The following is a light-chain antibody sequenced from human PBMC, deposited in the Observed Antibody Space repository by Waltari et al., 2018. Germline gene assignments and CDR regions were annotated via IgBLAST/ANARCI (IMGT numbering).Light chain of an antibody. V-gene: IGLV2-11*01. CDR3: CSYAGTYTYV. Sequence: QSALTQPRSVSGSPGQSVTISCTGTSSDVGNYNYVSWYQQHPGKAPKLMISSVSQRPSGVPDRFSGSKSGNTASLTISGLQAEDEAEYYCCSYAGTYTYVFGTGTKVTVL. CDR2: SVS. J-gene: IGLJ1*01. CDR1: SSDVGNYNY.